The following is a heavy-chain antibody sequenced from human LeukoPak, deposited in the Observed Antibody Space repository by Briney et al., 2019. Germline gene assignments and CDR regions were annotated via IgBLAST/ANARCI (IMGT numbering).Heavy chain of an antibody. J-gene: IGHJ4*02. CDR1: GFTFSDAW. V-gene: IGHV3-15*01. Sequence: GGSLRLSCVASGFTFSDAWMSWVRQAPGKGLEWVGRIKSKIDGGTIDYGAPVKGRFTISKDDSRNTLYLQMNSLKTEDTAVYYCTTRRQDGCWGQGTLVTVS. D-gene: IGHD6-25*01. CDR3: TTRRQDGC. CDR2: IKSKIDGGTI.